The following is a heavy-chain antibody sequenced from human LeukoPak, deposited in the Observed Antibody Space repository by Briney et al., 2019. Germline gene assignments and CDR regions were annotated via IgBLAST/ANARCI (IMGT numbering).Heavy chain of an antibody. CDR1: GRPFSGYY. J-gene: IGHJ5*02. Sequence: SETLSLTCAVYGRPFSGYYWTWIRQTPGKGLEWIGEINHSGITDYNPSLKSRVTISVDTSKNQFSLKLSSVTAADTAVYYCARLPSFWFDPWGQGTLVTVSS. CDR3: ARLPSFWFDP. CDR2: INHSGIT. D-gene: IGHD1-26*01. V-gene: IGHV4-34*01.